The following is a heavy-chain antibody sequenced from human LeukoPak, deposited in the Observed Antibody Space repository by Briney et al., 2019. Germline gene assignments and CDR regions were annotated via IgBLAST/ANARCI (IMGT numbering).Heavy chain of an antibody. CDR3: ARGLGYSYGYYFDY. CDR1: GYSFSDYA. J-gene: IGHJ4*02. V-gene: IGHV1-3*01. CDR2: IDAGNGDT. Sequence: ASVKVSCQASGYSFSDYAMHWVRQAPGQRFEWMGWIDAGNGDTRYSQKFQGRVTITRDTSTSTAYMELRSLRSDDTAVYYCARGLGYSYGYYFDYWGQGTLVTVSS. D-gene: IGHD5-18*01.